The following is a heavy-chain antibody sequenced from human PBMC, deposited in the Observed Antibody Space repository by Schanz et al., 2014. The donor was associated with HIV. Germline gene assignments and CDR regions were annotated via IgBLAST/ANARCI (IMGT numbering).Heavy chain of an antibody. J-gene: IGHJ3*02. D-gene: IGHD3-22*01. CDR3: VHDDSDNDGFDM. V-gene: IGHV3-11*04. CDR1: GFTFTDNY. CDR2: ISVNGATR. Sequence: VQLVESGGGFVKPGGSPRLSCAASGFTFTDNYMSWVRPAPGKGLEWLSYISVNGATREYADSVKGRFTISRDNARTSLYLQMNSLRAEDTAVYYCVHDDSDNDGFDMWGQGTMVTVSS.